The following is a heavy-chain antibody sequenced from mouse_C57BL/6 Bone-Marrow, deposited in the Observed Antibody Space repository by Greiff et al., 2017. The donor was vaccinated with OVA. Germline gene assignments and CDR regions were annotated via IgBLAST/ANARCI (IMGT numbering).Heavy chain of an antibody. V-gene: IGHV5-4*01. D-gene: IGHD1-1*01. CDR3: ARAPYYYGSSPYWYFDV. J-gene: IGHJ1*03. CDR1: GFTFSSYA. CDR2: ISDGGSYT. Sequence: EVQLVESGGGLVKPGGSLKLSCAASGFTFSSYAMSWVRQTPEKRLEWVATISDGGSYTYYPDNVKGRFTISRDNAKNTLYLQMSHLKSEDTALYYCARAPYYYGSSPYWYFDVWGTGTTVTVSS.